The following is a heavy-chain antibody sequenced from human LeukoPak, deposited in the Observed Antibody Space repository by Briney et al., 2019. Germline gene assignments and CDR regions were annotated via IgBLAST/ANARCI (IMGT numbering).Heavy chain of an antibody. CDR1: GGSFGGYY. D-gene: IGHD1-1*01. V-gene: IGHV4-34*01. J-gene: IGHJ4*02. Sequence: SETLSLTCAVYGGSFGGYYWSWIRQPPGKGLEWIGEINHSGSTNYNPSLKSRVTISVDTSKNQFSLKLSSVTAADTAVYYCARHSTYGRAVRYWGQGTLVTVSS. CDR3: ARHSTYGRAVRY. CDR2: INHSGST.